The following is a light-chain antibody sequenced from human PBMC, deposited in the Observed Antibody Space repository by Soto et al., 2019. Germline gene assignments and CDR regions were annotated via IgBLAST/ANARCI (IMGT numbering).Light chain of an antibody. Sequence: SYELTQPPSVSVSPGQTASITCSGDKLGDKYACWYQQKPGQSPVLVIYQDSKRPSGIPERFSGSNSGNTATLTISGTQAMDEADYYCQAWDSNQVVFGGGTQLTVL. V-gene: IGLV3-1*01. CDR2: QDS. CDR1: KLGDKY. J-gene: IGLJ2*01. CDR3: QAWDSNQVV.